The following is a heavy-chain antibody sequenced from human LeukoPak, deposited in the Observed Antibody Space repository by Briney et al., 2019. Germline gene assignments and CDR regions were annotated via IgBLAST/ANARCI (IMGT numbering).Heavy chain of an antibody. Sequence: PSETLSLTCTVSGGSISSYYWSWIRQPAGKGLEWIGRIYTSGSTNYNPSLKSRVTISVDTSKNQFSLKLSSVTAADTAVYYCARGGLGRQWSVRRSFDYWGQGTLVTVSS. CDR3: ARGGLGRQWSVRRSFDY. V-gene: IGHV4-4*07. CDR1: GGSISSYY. CDR2: IYTSGST. J-gene: IGHJ4*02. D-gene: IGHD2-15*01.